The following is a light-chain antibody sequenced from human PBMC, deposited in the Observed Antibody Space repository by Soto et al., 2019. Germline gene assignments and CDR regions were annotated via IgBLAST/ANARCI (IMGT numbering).Light chain of an antibody. V-gene: IGKV1-5*03. Sequence: DIQMTQSPSTLSASVGDRVTITCRASQSISIWLAWYQQKPGKAPNLLIYKASSLESGVPSRFSGSGSGTDFPLPTSTFKTNILPLFTSQQYINRWTSGQG. J-gene: IGKJ1*01. CDR3: QQYINRWT. CDR1: QSISIW. CDR2: KAS.